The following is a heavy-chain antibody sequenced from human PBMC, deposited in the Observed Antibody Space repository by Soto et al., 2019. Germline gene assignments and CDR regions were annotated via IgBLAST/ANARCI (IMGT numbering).Heavy chain of an antibody. CDR1: GLTFSNYG. CDR2: IDGTGDST. J-gene: IGHJ4*02. Sequence: EVQLLESGGGLVQPGRSLRLSCAASGLTFSNYGMKCVRQAPGKGLEWVSGIDGTGDSTYYADSVKGRFTISRDNSKNTLYLQMNSLRAEDTAIYYCAGGLDYWGQGTLVTVSS. CDR3: AGGLDY. V-gene: IGHV3-23*01.